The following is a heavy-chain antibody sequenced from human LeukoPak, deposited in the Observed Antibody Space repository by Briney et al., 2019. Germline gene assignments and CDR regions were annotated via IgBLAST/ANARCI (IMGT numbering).Heavy chain of an antibody. CDR3: AKNGQSGFSFDP. CDR2: GSDRGGT. V-gene: IGHV4-34*01. CDR1: GGSLYGFY. J-gene: IGHJ5*02. Sequence: SETLSLTCAVYGGSLYGFYWSWIRQSPGKGLEWIGEGSDRGGTKYNPSLRGRVTISADPSKNQFSLNLFSVTAADTAVYHCAKNGQSGFSFDPWGQGTLVTVSS. D-gene: IGHD3-3*01.